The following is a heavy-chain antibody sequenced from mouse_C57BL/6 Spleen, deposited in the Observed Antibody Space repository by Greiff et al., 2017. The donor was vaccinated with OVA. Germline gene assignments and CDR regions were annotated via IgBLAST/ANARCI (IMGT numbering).Heavy chain of an antibody. D-gene: IGHD4-1*01. V-gene: IGHV1-26*01. J-gene: IGHJ1*03. CDR1: GYTFTDYY. CDR3: AGLTGTRGWYFDV. Sequence: EVQLQQSGPELVKPGASVKISCKASGYTFTDYYMNWVKQSHGKSLEWIGDINPNNGGTSYNQKFKGKATLTVDKSSSTAYMELRSLTSEDSAVYYCAGLTGTRGWYFDVWGTGTTVTVSS. CDR2: INPNNGGT.